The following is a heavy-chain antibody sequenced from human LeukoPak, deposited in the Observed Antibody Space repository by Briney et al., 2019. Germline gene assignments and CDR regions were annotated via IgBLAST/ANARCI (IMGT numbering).Heavy chain of an antibody. J-gene: IGHJ4*02. CDR2: ISYDGSNK. CDR3: ARSAHQYPPLGY. CDR1: GFTFSSYA. D-gene: IGHD2-2*01. V-gene: IGHV3-30*17. Sequence: GGSLRLSCAASGFTFSSYAMHWVRQAPGKGLEWVAVISYDGSNKYYADSVKGRFTISRDNSKNTLYLQMNCLRAEDTAVYFCARSAHQYPPLGYWGRGTLVTVSS.